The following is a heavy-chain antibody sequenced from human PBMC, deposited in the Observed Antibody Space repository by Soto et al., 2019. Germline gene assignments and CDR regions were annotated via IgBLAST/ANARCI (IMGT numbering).Heavy chain of an antibody. CDR1: GYAFSSYG. J-gene: IGHJ4*01. V-gene: IGHV1-18*01. CDR2: ISAYNGNT. D-gene: IGHD3-22*01. CDR3: VRDTYYYDNSGYLDR. Sequence: ASVKVSCKASGYAFSSYGINWVRQAPGQGLEWMGWISAYNGNTNYARKFQGRVTLTTDTSTNTAYMELRSLRSDYTAVYYCVRDTYYYDNSGYLDRWGQGTLVTVSS.